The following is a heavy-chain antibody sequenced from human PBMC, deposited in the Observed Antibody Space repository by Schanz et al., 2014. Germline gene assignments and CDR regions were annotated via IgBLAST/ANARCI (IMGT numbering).Heavy chain of an antibody. CDR2: ISYDGSHK. D-gene: IGHD3-10*01. CDR3: ARFRVHYSDF. CDR1: GFTFSNFG. V-gene: IGHV3-30*03. Sequence: QVQLVESGGGVVQPGRSLTLSCAASGFTFSNFGLHWVRQAPGKGLNWVAVISYDGSHKDYADSVKGRFTISRDNAKNSLYLQMINLRAEDTAFYYCARFRVHYSDFWGQGVLVTVSS. J-gene: IGHJ4*02.